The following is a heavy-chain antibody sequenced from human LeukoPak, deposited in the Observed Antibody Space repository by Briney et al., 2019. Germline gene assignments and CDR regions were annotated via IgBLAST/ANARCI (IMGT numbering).Heavy chain of an antibody. CDR1: GYSISSGYY. V-gene: IGHV4-38-2*01. CDR3: ARSYGSGSYPWFDP. Sequence: SETLSLTRAVSGYSISSGYYWGWIRQPPGKGLEWIGSIYHSGSTFYNPSLKSRVTISADTSKNQFSLTLSSVTAADTAVYYCARSYGSGSYPWFDPWGQGTLVTVSS. CDR2: IYHSGST. J-gene: IGHJ5*02. D-gene: IGHD3-10*01.